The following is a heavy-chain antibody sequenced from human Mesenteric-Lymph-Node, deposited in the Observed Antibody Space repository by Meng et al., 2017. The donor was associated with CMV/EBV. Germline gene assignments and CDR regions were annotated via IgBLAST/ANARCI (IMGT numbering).Heavy chain of an antibody. D-gene: IGHD2-2*02. Sequence: ETLSLTCAASGFTFSSYSMNWVRQAPGKGLEWVSSISSSSSYIYYADSVKGRFTISRDNAKNSLYLQMNSLRAEDTAVYYCAIGLVPAAIYDYYYGMDVWGQGTTVTVSS. CDR1: GFTFSSYS. V-gene: IGHV3-21*01. CDR3: AIGLVPAAIYDYYYGMDV. J-gene: IGHJ6*02. CDR2: ISSSSSYI.